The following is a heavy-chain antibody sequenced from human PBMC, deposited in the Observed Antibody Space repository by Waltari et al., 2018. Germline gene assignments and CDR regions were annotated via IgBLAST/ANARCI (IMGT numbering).Heavy chain of an antibody. CDR3: ARDRIAALPLDY. CDR2: ISSSSNYI. Sequence: EVQLVESGGGLVKPGGSLRLSCAASGFTFSSYSMNWVRQAPGKGLEWVSSISSSSNYIYYTDSVKGRFTISRDNAKNSLYLQMNSLRAEDTAVYYCARDRIAALPLDYWGQGTLVTVSS. D-gene: IGHD6-6*01. J-gene: IGHJ4*02. V-gene: IGHV3-21*01. CDR1: GFTFSSYS.